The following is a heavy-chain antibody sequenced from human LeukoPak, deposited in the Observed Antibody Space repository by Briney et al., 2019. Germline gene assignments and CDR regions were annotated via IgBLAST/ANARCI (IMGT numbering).Heavy chain of an antibody. CDR3: ARGVGGYCSGGGCDGGWFDY. J-gene: IGHJ4*02. CDR2: ISSSSSYV. V-gene: IGHV3-21*01. Sequence: GGSLRLSCAASGFTFSSYSMNWVRQAPGKGLEWVSSISSSSSYVYYADSVKGRFTISRDNAKNSLYLQMNSLRAEDTAVYYCARGVGGYCSGGGCDGGWFDYWGQGTLVTAS. CDR1: GFTFSSYS. D-gene: IGHD2-15*01.